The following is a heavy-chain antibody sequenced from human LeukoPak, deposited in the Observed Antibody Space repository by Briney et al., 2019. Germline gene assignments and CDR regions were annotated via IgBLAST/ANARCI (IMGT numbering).Heavy chain of an antibody. CDR3: ARGTNYDYVWGSYRYADIYFDY. CDR1: GFTVSSNY. Sequence: GGSLRLSCAASGFTVSSNYMSWVRQAPGKGLEWVSVIYSGGSTYYADSVKGRFTISRDNSKNTLYLQMNSLRAEDTAVYYCARGTNYDYVWGSYRYADIYFDYWGQGALVTVSS. D-gene: IGHD3-16*02. J-gene: IGHJ4*02. CDR2: IYSGGST. V-gene: IGHV3-53*01.